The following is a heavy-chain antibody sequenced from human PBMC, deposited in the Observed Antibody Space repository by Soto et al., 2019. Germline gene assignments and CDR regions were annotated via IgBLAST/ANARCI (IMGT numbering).Heavy chain of an antibody. CDR3: AKEGTSGLYYFDY. Sequence: GGSLRLSCAASGFTFSSHGMHWVRQAPGKGLEWVAVISYDGSNKYYADSVKGRFTISRDNSKNTLYLQMNSLRAGDSAIYYCAKEGTSGLYYFDYWGQGTLVTVSS. V-gene: IGHV3-30*18. D-gene: IGHD6-19*01. CDR2: ISYDGSNK. CDR1: GFTFSSHG. J-gene: IGHJ4*02.